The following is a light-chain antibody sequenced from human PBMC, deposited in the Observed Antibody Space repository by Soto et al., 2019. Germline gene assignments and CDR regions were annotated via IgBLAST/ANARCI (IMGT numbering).Light chain of an antibody. CDR3: QQRSNWPRFT. V-gene: IGKV3-11*01. CDR2: DAS. CDR1: QRVSNY. J-gene: IGKJ2*01. Sequence: EIVLTQSPATLSLSPGERATLSCRASQRVSNYLAWYQQKPGLAPRLLIYDASNRATGIPARFSGSGSGTDFTLTISSLEPEDFAVYYCQQRSNWPRFTFGQGTKVEIK.